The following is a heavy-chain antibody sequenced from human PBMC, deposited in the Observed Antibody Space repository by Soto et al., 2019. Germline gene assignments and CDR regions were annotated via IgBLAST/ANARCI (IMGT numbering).Heavy chain of an antibody. CDR3: ANDSQITGLSEAVECLVS. Sequence: GGSLRRSCGASGFTFASYAMAWVRQAPGKGVEWVSGIDASGSRTYYADSVKGRFTISRDNSRNTLFLQMDNLRGEDTSIYYFANDSQITGLSEAVECLVSWGQGTLVTASP. J-gene: IGHJ4*02. D-gene: IGHD6-19*01. CDR2: IDASGSRT. V-gene: IGHV3-23*05. CDR1: GFTFASYA.